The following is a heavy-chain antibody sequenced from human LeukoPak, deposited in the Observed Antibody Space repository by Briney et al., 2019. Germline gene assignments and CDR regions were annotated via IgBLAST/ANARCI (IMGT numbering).Heavy chain of an antibody. D-gene: IGHD5-24*01. Sequence: GGSLRLPCAASGFTFSSYEMNWVRQAPGKGLEWVSYISSSGSTIYSADSVKGRFTISRDNAKNSLYLQMNSLRAEDTAVYYCARDRRRDGYKDPFDYWGQGTLVTASS. J-gene: IGHJ4*02. CDR3: ARDRRRDGYKDPFDY. CDR2: ISSSGSTI. V-gene: IGHV3-48*03. CDR1: GFTFSSYE.